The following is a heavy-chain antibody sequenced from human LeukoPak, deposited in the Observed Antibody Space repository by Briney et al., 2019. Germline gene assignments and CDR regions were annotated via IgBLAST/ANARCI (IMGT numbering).Heavy chain of an antibody. CDR1: GFTVSSNY. J-gene: IGHJ4*02. CDR3: AKDNYYGSGSYPFDY. D-gene: IGHD3-10*01. CDR2: ISGSGGST. V-gene: IGHV3-23*01. Sequence: PGGSLRLSCAASGFTVSSNYMSWVRQAPGKGLEWVSAISGSGGSTYYADSVKGRFTTSRDNSKNTLYLQMNSLRAEGTAVYYCAKDNYYGSGSYPFDYWGQGTLVTVSS.